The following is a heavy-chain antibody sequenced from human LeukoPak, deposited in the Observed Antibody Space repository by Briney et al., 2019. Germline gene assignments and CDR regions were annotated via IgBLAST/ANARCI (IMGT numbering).Heavy chain of an antibody. D-gene: IGHD3-10*01. V-gene: IGHV3-30-3*01. Sequence: GGSLGLSCAASGFTFRNYVIHWVRQAPGKGLEWVAVTSSDLNVKLYTDSVKGRFTISRDNSRSTLYLQMNSLRPEDTAIYYCAREGYYGSGSPPSLYFDYWGQGTLVTVSS. J-gene: IGHJ4*02. CDR3: AREGYYGSGSPPSLYFDY. CDR1: GFTFRNYV. CDR2: TSSDLNVK.